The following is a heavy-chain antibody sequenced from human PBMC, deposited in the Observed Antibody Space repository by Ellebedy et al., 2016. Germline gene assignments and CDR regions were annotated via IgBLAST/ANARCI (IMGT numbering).Heavy chain of an antibody. CDR3: ARGRVNYDFWSGYYRGSFDY. J-gene: IGHJ4*02. CDR2: ISYDGSNK. Sequence: GESLKISXAASGFTFSSYAMHWVRQAPGKGLEWVAVISYDGSNKYYADSVKGRFTISRDNAKNSLYLQMNSLRAEDTAVYYCARGRVNYDFWSGYYRGSFDYWGQGTLVTVSS. D-gene: IGHD3-3*01. CDR1: GFTFSSYA. V-gene: IGHV3-30-3*01.